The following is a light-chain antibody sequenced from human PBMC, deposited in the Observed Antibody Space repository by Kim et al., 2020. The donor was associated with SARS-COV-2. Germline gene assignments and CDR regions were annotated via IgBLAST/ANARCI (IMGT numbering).Light chain of an antibody. V-gene: IGKV3-20*01. CDR3: QQYGGSPQT. CDR2: GAS. Sequence: EIVMTQSPGTLSLSPGERATLSCRASQSVRNNYLAWYQQKPGQAPRLLIYGASSRATGIPDRFSGSGSGTDFTLTISRLEPEDGAVYYCQQYGGSPQTFGQWTKVDIK. CDR1: QSVRNNY. J-gene: IGKJ1*01.